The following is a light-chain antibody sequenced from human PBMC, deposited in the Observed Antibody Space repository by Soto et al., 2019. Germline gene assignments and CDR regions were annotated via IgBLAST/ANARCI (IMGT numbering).Light chain of an antibody. J-gene: IGKJ4*01. CDR3: QQHDNLPLT. Sequence: DIQMTQSPSSLSAYVGDRVTITCQASQDISKYLNWYQQKPGKAPTLLIYDASKLDTGVPSRFSGSGSGTDFTFSISSLQAEDIATYYCQQHDNLPLTFGGGTKVEIK. CDR1: QDISKY. CDR2: DAS. V-gene: IGKV1-33*01.